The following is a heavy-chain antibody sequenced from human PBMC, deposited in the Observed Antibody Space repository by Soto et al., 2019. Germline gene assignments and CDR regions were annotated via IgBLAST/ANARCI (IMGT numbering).Heavy chain of an antibody. Sequence: GGSLRLSCAASGFTFSSYAMSWVRQAPGKGLEWVSAISGSGGSTYYADSVKGRFTISRDNSKNTLYLQMNSLRAEDTAVYYCATYYYGSGSYQIYYYYYMDVWGKGTTVTVSS. D-gene: IGHD3-10*01. J-gene: IGHJ6*03. CDR3: ATYYYGSGSYQIYYYYYMDV. CDR2: ISGSGGST. CDR1: GFTFSSYA. V-gene: IGHV3-23*01.